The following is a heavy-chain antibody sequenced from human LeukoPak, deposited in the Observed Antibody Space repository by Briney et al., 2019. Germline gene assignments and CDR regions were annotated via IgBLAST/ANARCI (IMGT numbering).Heavy chain of an antibody. D-gene: IGHD3-22*01. CDR2: ISSSSSYI. CDR1: GFTFSSYS. J-gene: IGHJ4*02. V-gene: IGHV3-21*01. Sequence: GGSLRLSCAASGFTFSSYSMNWVRQAPGKGLEWVSAISSSSSYIYYADSVKGRFTISRDNAKNSLYLQMNSLRAEDTAVYYCVRFPDYYDSSGRHNDYWGQGTLVTVSS. CDR3: VRFPDYYDSSGRHNDY.